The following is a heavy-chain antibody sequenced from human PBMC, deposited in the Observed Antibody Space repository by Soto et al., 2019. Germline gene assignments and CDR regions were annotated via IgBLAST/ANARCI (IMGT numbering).Heavy chain of an antibody. CDR1: GFTFSSYG. Sequence: GGSLRLSCAASGFTFSSYGMHWVRQAPGKGLEWVAVIWYDGSNKYYADSVKGRFTISRDNSKNTLYLQMNSLRAEDTAVYYCARDGSENDFGNYYYYGMDVWGQGTTVTVSS. CDR2: IWYDGSNK. J-gene: IGHJ6*02. D-gene: IGHD3-10*01. V-gene: IGHV3-33*01. CDR3: ARDGSENDFGNYYYYGMDV.